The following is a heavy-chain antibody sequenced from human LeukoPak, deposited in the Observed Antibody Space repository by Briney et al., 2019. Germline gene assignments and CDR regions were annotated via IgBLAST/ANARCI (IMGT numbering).Heavy chain of an antibody. CDR1: GGTFSSYA. V-gene: IGHV1-69*01. Sequence: SVKVSCKASGGTFSSYAISWVRQAPGQGLEWMGGIIPIFGTANYAQKFQGRVTITADESTSTAYMVLSSLRSEDTAVYYCARGSIVGAPYYYYYYGMDVWGQGTTVTVSS. CDR3: ARGSIVGAPYYYYYYGMDV. CDR2: IIPIFGTA. D-gene: IGHD1-26*01. J-gene: IGHJ6*02.